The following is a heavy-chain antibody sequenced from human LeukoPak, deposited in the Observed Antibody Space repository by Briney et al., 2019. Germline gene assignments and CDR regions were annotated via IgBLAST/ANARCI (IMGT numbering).Heavy chain of an antibody. J-gene: IGHJ5*02. D-gene: IGHD2-2*01. Sequence: SETLSLTCAVYGGSFSGYYWSWIRQPAGKGLEWIGRIYTSGSTNYNPSLKSRVTMSVDTSKNQFSLKLSSVTAADTAVYYCAREKIVVVPAAIYWFDPWGQGTLVTVSS. CDR3: AREKIVVVPAAIYWFDP. CDR2: IYTSGST. CDR1: GGSFSGYY. V-gene: IGHV4-4*07.